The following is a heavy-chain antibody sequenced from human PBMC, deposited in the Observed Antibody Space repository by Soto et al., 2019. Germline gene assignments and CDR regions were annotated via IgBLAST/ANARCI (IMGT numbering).Heavy chain of an antibody. Sequence: GGSLRLSCAASGFTFDDYTMHWVRQAPGKGLEWVSLISWDGGSTYYADSVKGRFTISRDNSKNSLYLQMNSLRTEDTALYYCAKEEPALYYYYGMDVWGQGTTVTVSS. D-gene: IGHD1-1*01. CDR1: GFTFDDYT. CDR3: AKEEPALYYYYGMDV. V-gene: IGHV3-43*01. CDR2: ISWDGGST. J-gene: IGHJ6*02.